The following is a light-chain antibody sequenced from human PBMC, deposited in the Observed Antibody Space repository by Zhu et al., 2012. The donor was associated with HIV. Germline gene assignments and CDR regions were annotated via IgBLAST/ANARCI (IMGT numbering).Light chain of an antibody. J-gene: IGKJ4*01. CDR1: QSISSW. V-gene: IGKV1-5*03. Sequence: DIQMTQSPSTLSASVGDRVTITCRASQSISSWLAWYQQKPGKAPKLLIYKASSLESGIPSRFSGSGSGTEFTLTISSLQPDDFATYYCQQYDSFPLTFGGGTKVEIK. CDR2: KAS. CDR3: QQYDSFPLT.